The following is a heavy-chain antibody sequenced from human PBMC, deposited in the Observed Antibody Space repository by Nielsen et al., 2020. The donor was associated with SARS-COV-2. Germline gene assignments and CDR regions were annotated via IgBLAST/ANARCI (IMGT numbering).Heavy chain of an antibody. V-gene: IGHV4-59*01. Sequence: GSLSLSCTVSGGSISSYYWSWIRQPPGKGLEWIGYIYYSGSTNYNPSLKSRVTISVDTSKNQFSLKLSSVTAADTAVYYCARVGGYSGYDFYYYYYGMDVWGQGTTVTVSS. CDR3: ARVGGYSGYDFYYYYYGMDV. J-gene: IGHJ6*02. CDR2: IYYSGST. D-gene: IGHD5-12*01. CDR1: GGSISSYY.